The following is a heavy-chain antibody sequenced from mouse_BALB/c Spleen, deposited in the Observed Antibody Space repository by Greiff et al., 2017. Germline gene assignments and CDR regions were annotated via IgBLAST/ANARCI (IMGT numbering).Heavy chain of an antibody. CDR2: IWAGGST. CDR1: GFSLTSYG. J-gene: IGHJ4*01. CDR3: ATDYYGSRDAMDY. Sequence: VHLVESGPGLVAPSQSLSITCTVSGFSLTSYGVHWVRQPPGKGLEWLGVIWAGGSTNYNSALMSRLSISKDNSKSQVFLKMNSLQTDDTAMYYCATDYYGSRDAMDYWGQGTSVTVSS. V-gene: IGHV2-9*02. D-gene: IGHD1-1*01.